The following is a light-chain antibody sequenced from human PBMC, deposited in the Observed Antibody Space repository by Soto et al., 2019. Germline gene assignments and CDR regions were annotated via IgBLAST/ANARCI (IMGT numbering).Light chain of an antibody. CDR1: QSVSSY. CDR2: DAS. Sequence: EIMLTQSPATLSLTPGERATLSCRASQSVSSYLAWYQQKPGQAPRLLIYDASNRATGIPARFSGSGSGTDFTLTISSLEPEDFAVYYCQQRSNWPLTFGGGTKV. J-gene: IGKJ4*01. V-gene: IGKV3-11*01. CDR3: QQRSNWPLT.